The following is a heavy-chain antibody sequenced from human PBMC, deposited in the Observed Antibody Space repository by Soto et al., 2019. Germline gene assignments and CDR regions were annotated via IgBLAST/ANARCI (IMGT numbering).Heavy chain of an antibody. Sequence: SETLSLTCTVSGGSISSGDYYWSWIRQPPGKGLEWIGYIYYSGSTYYNPSLKSRVTISVDTSKNQFSLKLSSVTAADTAVYYCARVASGYWFGERDYFDYWGQGTLVTVSS. CDR3: ARVASGYWFGERDYFDY. CDR1: GGSISSGDYY. J-gene: IGHJ4*02. D-gene: IGHD3-3*01. CDR2: IYYSGST. V-gene: IGHV4-30-4*01.